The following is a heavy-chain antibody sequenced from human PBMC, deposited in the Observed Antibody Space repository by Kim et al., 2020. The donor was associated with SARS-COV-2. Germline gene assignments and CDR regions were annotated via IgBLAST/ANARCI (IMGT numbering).Heavy chain of an antibody. D-gene: IGHD5-12*01. V-gene: IGHV3-49*04. CDR3: TRAHNIESWAYYYYYYLDV. CDR1: GFTFGDNA. Sequence: GGSLRLSCTASGFTFGDNAMSWVRQAPGKGLEWVGFIRSKAYGGTTEYAASVKGRFTISRDDSKSIAYLQMNSLKTEDTAVYYCTRAHNIESWAYYYYYYLDVWGKGTTVTVSS. J-gene: IGHJ6*03. CDR2: IRSKAYGGTT.